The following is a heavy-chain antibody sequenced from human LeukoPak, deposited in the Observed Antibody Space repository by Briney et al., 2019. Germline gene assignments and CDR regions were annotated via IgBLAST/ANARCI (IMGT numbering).Heavy chain of an antibody. CDR1: GYSFTTHW. D-gene: IGHD3-22*01. Sequence: GESLKISCKASGYSFTTHWIGWVRQMPGKGLEWMGIIYPGDSDTRYSPSFQGQVTISADKSISTAYLQWSSLKASDTAMYYCATRYNYYDSSGYYYFDYWGQGTLVTVSS. V-gene: IGHV5-51*01. CDR3: ATRYNYYDSSGYYYFDY. J-gene: IGHJ4*02. CDR2: IYPGDSDT.